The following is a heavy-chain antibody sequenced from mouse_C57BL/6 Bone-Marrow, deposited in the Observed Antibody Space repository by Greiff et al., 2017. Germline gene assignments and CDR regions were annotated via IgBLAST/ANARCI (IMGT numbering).Heavy chain of an antibody. CDR3: ASSTVVAPFDY. CDR2: IDPSDSYT. V-gene: IGHV1-50*01. CDR1: GYTFTSYW. D-gene: IGHD1-1*01. Sequence: QVQLQQPGAELVKPGASVKLSCKASGYTFTSYWMQWVKQRPGQGLEWIGEIDPSDSYTNYNQKFKGKATLTVDTSSSTAYMQLSSLTSEDSAVYYCASSTVVAPFDYWGQGTTLTVSS. J-gene: IGHJ2*01.